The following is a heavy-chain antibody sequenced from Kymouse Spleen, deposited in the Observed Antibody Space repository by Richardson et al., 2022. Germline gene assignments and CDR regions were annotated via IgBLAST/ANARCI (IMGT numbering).Heavy chain of an antibody. Sequence: EVQLVESGGGLVQPGGSLKLSCAASGFTFSGSAMHWVRQASGKGLEWVGRIRSKANSYATAYAASVKGRFTISRDDSKNTAYLQMNSLKTEDTAVYYCTRHYYGSGSFDYWGQGTLVTVSS. D-gene: IGHD3-10*01. CDR2: IRSKANSYAT. J-gene: IGHJ4*02. CDR3: TRHYYGSGSFDY. V-gene: IGHV3-73*02. CDR1: GFTFSGSA.